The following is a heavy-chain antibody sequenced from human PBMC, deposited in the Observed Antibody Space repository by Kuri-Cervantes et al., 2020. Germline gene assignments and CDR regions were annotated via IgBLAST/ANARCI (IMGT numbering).Heavy chain of an antibody. J-gene: IGHJ6*03. Sequence: SQTLSLTCAVSGYSVSSGDYWGWIRQPPGKGLEWIGSTYHSGSTYYNPSLKSRVTISVDTSKNQFSVNLSSVTAADTAVYYCARARSVAVAGTNYYYMDVWGKGTTVTVSS. D-gene: IGHD6-19*01. CDR2: TYHSGST. V-gene: IGHV4-38-2*01. CDR1: GYSVSSGDY. CDR3: ARARSVAVAGTNYYYMDV.